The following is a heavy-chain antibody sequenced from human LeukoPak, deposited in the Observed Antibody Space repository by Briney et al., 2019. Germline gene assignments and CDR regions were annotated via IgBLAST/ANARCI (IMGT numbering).Heavy chain of an antibody. CDR2: IKQDGSEK. CDR3: ARDVSYSSRWYSEGWFDP. J-gene: IGHJ5*02. D-gene: IGHD6-19*01. CDR1: GFTFSSDW. Sequence: PGGSLRLSCAASGFTFSSDWMGWGREAPGKGREWVANIKQDGSEKYCVDSVKGRFTISRDNAKNSLYLRMNSLRAEDTAVYSCARDVSYSSRWYSEGWFDPWGPGTPVTVS. V-gene: IGHV3-7*01.